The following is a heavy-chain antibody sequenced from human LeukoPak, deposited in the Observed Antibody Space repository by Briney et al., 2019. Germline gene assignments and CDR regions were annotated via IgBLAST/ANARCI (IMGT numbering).Heavy chain of an antibody. D-gene: IGHD5-18*01. J-gene: IGHJ3*02. V-gene: IGHV1-69*05. CDR1: GGTFSSYA. CDR2: IIPIFGTA. Sequence: GASVKVSCKASGGTFSSYAISWVRQAPGQGLEWMGGIIPIFGTANYAQKFQGRVAITTDESTSTAYMELSSLRSEDTAVYYCAVTTAMAPHDAFDIWGQGTMVTVSS. CDR3: AVTTAMAPHDAFDI.